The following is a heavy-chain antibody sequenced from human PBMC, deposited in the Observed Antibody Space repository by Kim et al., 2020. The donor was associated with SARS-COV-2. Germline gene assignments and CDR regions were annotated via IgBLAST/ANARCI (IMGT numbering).Heavy chain of an antibody. CDR2: INPNSGGT. Sequence: ASVKVSCKASGYTFTGYYMHWVRQAPGQGLEWMGWINPNSGGTNYAQKFQGRVTMTRDTSISTAYMELSRLRSDDTAVYYCASGSVAAAGDWYFDLWGRGTLVTVSS. CDR1: GYTFTGYY. V-gene: IGHV1-2*02. J-gene: IGHJ2*01. D-gene: IGHD6-13*01. CDR3: ASGSVAAAGDWYFDL.